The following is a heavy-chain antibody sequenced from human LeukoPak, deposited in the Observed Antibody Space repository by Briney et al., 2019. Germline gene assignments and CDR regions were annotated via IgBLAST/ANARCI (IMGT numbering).Heavy chain of an antibody. Sequence: SETLSLTCTVSAGSVSASNFYWRWIRQPPGRGLEWIGYIYYSGSTKYNPSLKSRVTISVDKSKNQFSLKLTSLTAADTAVYYCARPAGSGYWYYFDLWGQGTLVTVSS. CDR3: ARPAGSGYWYYFDL. V-gene: IGHV4-61*05. CDR2: IYYSGST. J-gene: IGHJ4*02. D-gene: IGHD5-18*01. CDR1: AGSVSASNFY.